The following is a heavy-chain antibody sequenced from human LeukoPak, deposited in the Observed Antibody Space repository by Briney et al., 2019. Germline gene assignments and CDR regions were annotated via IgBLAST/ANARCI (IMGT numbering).Heavy chain of an antibody. Sequence: PSETLSLTCTVSGGSISSYYWSWIRQPPGKGLEWIGYIYYSGSTNYNPSLKSRVTISVDTSKNQFSLKLSSVTAADTAVYYCARDSFGDYYDSRSHWGQGTLVTVSS. V-gene: IGHV4-59*12. CDR3: ARDSFGDYYDSRSH. D-gene: IGHD3-22*01. J-gene: IGHJ4*02. CDR2: IYYSGST. CDR1: GGSISSYY.